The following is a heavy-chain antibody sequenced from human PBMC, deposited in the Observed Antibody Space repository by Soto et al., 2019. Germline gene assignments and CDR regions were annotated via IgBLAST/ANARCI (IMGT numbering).Heavy chain of an antibody. J-gene: IGHJ5*02. V-gene: IGHV4-4*07. Sequence: QVQLEESGPGLVKPSETLSLICSVSGVSMRNSYWTWIRQSAGKGLEWIGRISTSGNTNYNPSLNSRLTMSVDTAKIQVSLKLTSVTAADTAVYYCARGGGVPALGDPWGQGTLVTVSS. D-gene: IGHD3-16*01. CDR3: ARGGGVPALGDP. CDR1: GVSMRNSY. CDR2: ISTSGNT.